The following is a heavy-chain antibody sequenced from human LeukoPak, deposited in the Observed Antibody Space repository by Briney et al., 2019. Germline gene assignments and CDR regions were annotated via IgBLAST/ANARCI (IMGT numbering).Heavy chain of an antibody. Sequence: SETLSLTCTVSGGSISGYYWSWIRQPPGKGLEWIGEINHSGSTNYNPSLKSRVTISVDTSKNQFSLKLSSVTAADTAVYYCARARYTAMVDYWGQGTLVTVSS. CDR1: GGSISGYY. V-gene: IGHV4-34*01. CDR3: ARARYTAMVDY. CDR2: INHSGST. J-gene: IGHJ4*02. D-gene: IGHD5-18*01.